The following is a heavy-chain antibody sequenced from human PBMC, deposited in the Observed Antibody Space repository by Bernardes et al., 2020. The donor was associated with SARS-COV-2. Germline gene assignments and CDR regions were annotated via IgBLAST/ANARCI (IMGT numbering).Heavy chain of an antibody. CDR2: IYPGDSDT. J-gene: IGHJ6*02. V-gene: IGHV5-51*01. Sequence: GASLKSSSKGSDYTITHYWIGWVRTMPGKGLEWMGIIYPGDSDTKYSPSFQGRVTISADKSVNTAYLQWSSLKASDTAIYYCARRRYGDFGVDVWGQGTTVTVSS. CDR1: DYTITHYW. CDR3: ARRRYGDFGVDV. D-gene: IGHD4-17*01.